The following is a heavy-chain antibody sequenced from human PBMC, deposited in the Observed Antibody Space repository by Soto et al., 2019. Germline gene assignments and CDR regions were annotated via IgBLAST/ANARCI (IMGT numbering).Heavy chain of an antibody. V-gene: IGHV3-7*01. CDR3: ARGGSCGTDF. CDR2: IKHDGSEK. J-gene: IGHJ4*02. D-gene: IGHD2-15*01. Sequence: EVQLVESGGDLVQPGGSLRLSCAASGFTFSDFWMSWVRQAPGKGLDWVANIKHDGSEKYYVDSVEGRFTISRDNTKDSLYLQMNSLGAEDTAGSYCARGGSCGTDFWGQGTLVTVSS. CDR1: GFTFSDFW.